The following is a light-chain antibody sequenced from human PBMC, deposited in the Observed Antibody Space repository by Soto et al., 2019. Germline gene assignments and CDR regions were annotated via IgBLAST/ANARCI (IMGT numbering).Light chain of an antibody. CDR1: QGISSY. V-gene: IGKV1-9*01. J-gene: IGKJ4*01. CDR3: QHLNSYPT. CDR2: AAS. Sequence: DIQLTQSPSFLSASVGDRVTITCRASQGISSYFAWYQQKPGKAPKLLIYAASTLQSGVPSRFSGSRSWTEFTLTISSLQPEDFATYNCQHLNSYPTFGGGTKVDIK.